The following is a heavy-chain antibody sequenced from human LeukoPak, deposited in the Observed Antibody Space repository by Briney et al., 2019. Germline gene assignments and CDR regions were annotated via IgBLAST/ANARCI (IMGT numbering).Heavy chain of an antibody. Sequence: ASVKVSCKASGYTFTGYYMHWVRQAPGQGLEWMGWINPNSGGTNYAQEFQGRVTMTRDKSISTAYMDLSSLRSDNTAVYYCAGVGAMVLWGQGTLVTVSS. D-gene: IGHD5-18*01. CDR1: GYTFTGYY. J-gene: IGHJ4*02. V-gene: IGHV1-2*02. CDR3: AGVGAMVL. CDR2: INPNSGGT.